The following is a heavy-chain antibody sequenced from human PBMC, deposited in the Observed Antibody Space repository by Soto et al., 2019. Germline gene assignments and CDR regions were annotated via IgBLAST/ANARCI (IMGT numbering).Heavy chain of an antibody. CDR3: ARAYGDYSYFDY. CDR2: IYHSGST. D-gene: IGHD4-17*01. Sequence: TGAVSGGSISSSNWWSWVRQPPGKGLEWIGEIYHSGSTNYNPSLKSRVTISVDKSKNQFSLKLSSVTAADTAVYYCARAYGDYSYFDYWGQGTLVTVSS. V-gene: IGHV4-4*02. J-gene: IGHJ4*02. CDR1: GGSISSSNW.